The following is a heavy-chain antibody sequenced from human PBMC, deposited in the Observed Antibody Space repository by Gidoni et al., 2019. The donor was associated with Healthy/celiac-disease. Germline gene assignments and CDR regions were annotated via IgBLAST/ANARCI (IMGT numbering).Heavy chain of an antibody. CDR1: GFTFDDYA. J-gene: IGHJ6*02. CDR2: ISWNSGSL. CDR3: AKVLDYYYYGMDV. Sequence: EVQLVESGGGWVQPGRSLRRSCAASGFTFDDYAMHWVRQAPGKGLEWVSGISWNSGSLGYADSVKGRFTISRDNAKNSLYLQMNSLRAEDTALYYCAKVLDYYYYGMDVWGQGTTVTVSS. V-gene: IGHV3-9*01.